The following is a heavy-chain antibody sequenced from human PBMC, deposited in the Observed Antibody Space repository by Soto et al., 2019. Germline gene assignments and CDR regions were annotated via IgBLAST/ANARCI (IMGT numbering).Heavy chain of an antibody. Sequence: PSETLSLTCAVSGGSISSSNWWSWVRQPPGKGLEWIGEIYHSGSTNYNPSLKSRVTISVDKSKNQFSLKLSSVTAADTAVYYCARDQGREDGYNYEFYYYYRMDVWGQGTTVTVSS. CDR3: ARDQGREDGYNYEFYYYYRMDV. V-gene: IGHV4-4*02. J-gene: IGHJ6*02. CDR1: GGSISSSNW. CDR2: IYHSGST. D-gene: IGHD5-12*01.